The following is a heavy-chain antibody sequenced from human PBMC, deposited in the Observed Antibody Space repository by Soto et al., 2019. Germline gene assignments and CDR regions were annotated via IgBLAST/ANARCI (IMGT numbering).Heavy chain of an antibody. CDR1: GLTFSGSA. CDR3: IRLTYPSFAFDV. CDR2: IKTKADNYAT. V-gene: IGHV3-73*01. Sequence: LRLSFAASGLTFSGSAMHWVRQASGKGLEWVGRIKTKADNYATAYAASVKGRFTISRDDSRNTAYLQMNSLKTEDTAVYYCIRLTYPSFAFDVWGQGTLVTVSS. J-gene: IGHJ3*01. D-gene: IGHD2-21*01.